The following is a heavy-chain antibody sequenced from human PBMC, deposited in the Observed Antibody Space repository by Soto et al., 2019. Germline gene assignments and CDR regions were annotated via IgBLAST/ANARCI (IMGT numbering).Heavy chain of an antibody. D-gene: IGHD2-15*01. J-gene: IGHJ3*02. Sequence: QVQLVQSGAEVKKPGASVKVSCKASGYTFTSYGISWVRQAPGQGLEWMGWISAYNGNTNYAPKLQRRATMNTDTSASTAYLERRSLRSADTAVYYCARARVDVVVVAATPGFYAFDIWGQGTMVTVSS. CDR1: GYTFTSYG. CDR3: ARARVDVVVVAATPGFYAFDI. CDR2: ISAYNGNT. V-gene: IGHV1-18*01.